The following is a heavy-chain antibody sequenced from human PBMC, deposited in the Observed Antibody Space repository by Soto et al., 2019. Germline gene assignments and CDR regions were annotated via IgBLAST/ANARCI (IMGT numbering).Heavy chain of an antibody. CDR1: GGSISSAGYS. V-gene: IGHV4-30-2*01. CDR3: ARTLQWSEHAFDI. D-gene: IGHD2-15*01. CDR2: INHSGTT. Sequence: QLQLQESGSGLVKASQTLSLTCAVSGGSISSAGYSWNWIRQAPGKGLEWIGDINHSGTTYYNPSLKSRVTISRESVTQFSLKLTSVTAADTAMEYCARTLQWSEHAFDIWGQGTMVTVSS. J-gene: IGHJ3*02.